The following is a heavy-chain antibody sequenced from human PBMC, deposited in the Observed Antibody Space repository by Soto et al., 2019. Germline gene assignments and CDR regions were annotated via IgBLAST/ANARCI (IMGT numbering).Heavy chain of an antibody. CDR1: GFSLSSTRMA. D-gene: IGHD3-22*01. CDR3: AQIVVDGLGYYFAY. J-gene: IGHJ4*02. CDR2: IYWDDDK. Sequence: QITLKESGPTLVKPTQTLTLTCTFSGFSLSSTRMAVGWIRQPPGKALEWLALIYWDDDKRYSPFLKSRLTITKDTSKNQVVLTMSNMDPVDTARYSCAQIVVDGLGYYFAYWGQGTLVTVSS. V-gene: IGHV2-5*02.